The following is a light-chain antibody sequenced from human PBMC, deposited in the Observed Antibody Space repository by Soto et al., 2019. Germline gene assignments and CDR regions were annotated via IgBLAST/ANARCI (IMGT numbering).Light chain of an antibody. CDR2: GNS. CDR1: SSNIGAGYD. J-gene: IGLJ1*01. CDR3: QSYDSSRYV. Sequence: QSVLTQPPSVSGAPGQRVTISCTGSSSNIGAGYDVHWYQQLPGTAPKLLIYGNSNRPSGVPDRVSGSKSGTSASLAITGLQAEDEADYYCQSYDSSRYVFGTGTKLTVL. V-gene: IGLV1-40*01.